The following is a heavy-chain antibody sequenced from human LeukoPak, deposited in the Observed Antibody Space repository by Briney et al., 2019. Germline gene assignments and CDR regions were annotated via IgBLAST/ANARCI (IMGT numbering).Heavy chain of an antibody. D-gene: IGHD6-13*01. Sequence: GGSLRLSYAASGFNFDDYAMHWVRQAPGKGLEWVSGISWNSGSIGYADSVKGRFTISRDNAKNSLYLQMNSLRAEDTALYYCAKDISPRKAAGTIYYYYGMDVWGQGTTVTVSS. CDR3: AKDISPRKAAGTIYYYYGMDV. CDR1: GFNFDDYA. V-gene: IGHV3-9*01. CDR2: ISWNSGSI. J-gene: IGHJ6*02.